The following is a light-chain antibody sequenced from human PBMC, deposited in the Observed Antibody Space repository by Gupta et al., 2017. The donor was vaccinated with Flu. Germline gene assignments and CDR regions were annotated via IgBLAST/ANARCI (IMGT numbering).Light chain of an antibody. CDR3: SSYTSSNSLG. J-gene: IGLJ3*02. V-gene: IGLV2-14*01. Sequence: SITISCTGTSSDVGGYNYVSWYQHHPGKAPKLMIYEVIKRPSGVPDRFSGSKSGNTASLTISGLQAEDEADYYCSSYTSSNSLGFGGGTKLTVL. CDR2: EVI. CDR1: SSDVGGYNY.